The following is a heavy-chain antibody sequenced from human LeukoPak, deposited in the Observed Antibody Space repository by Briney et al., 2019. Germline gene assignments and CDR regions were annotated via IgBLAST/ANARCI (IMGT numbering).Heavy chain of an antibody. CDR3: ARDRSSPMRYSSSWYGFDY. V-gene: IGHV3-33*01. J-gene: IGHJ4*02. D-gene: IGHD6-13*01. CDR1: GFNFNGYG. Sequence: GGSLRLSCAASGFNFNGYGMHWVRQVPGKGLEWVAVIWFDGSNKNYADSVKGRFTISRDNSKNTLYLQMNSLRAEDTAVYYCARDRSSPMRYSSSWYGFDYWGQGTLVTVSS. CDR2: IWFDGSNK.